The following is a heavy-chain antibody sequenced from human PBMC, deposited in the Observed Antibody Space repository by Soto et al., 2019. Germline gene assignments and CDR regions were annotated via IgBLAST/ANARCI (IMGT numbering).Heavy chain of an antibody. CDR1: AYTFTAYT. Sequence: GXPVKGAFKCGAYTFTAYTVDLLRQGTGQKLEWMGWINGGNGNTKYSQKVKGRVTITRDKSASTAYMERSSMRSDDTAVYYRARELQGLYSFDDWGQGTLVTVYS. CDR3: ARELQGLYSFDD. D-gene: IGHD4-4*01. CDR2: INGGNGNT. J-gene: IGHJ4*02. V-gene: IGHV1-3*01.